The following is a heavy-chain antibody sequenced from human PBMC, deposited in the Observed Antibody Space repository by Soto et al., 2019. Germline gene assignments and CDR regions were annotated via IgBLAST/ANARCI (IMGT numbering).Heavy chain of an antibody. Sequence: PGESLKISCKGSGYSFTSYWIGWVRQMPGKGLEWMGIIYPGDSDTRYSPSFQGQVTISADKSISTAYLQWSSLKASDTAINYCARNYLDSSGYYHLDYWGQGTLVTVSS. CDR2: IYPGDSDT. CDR1: GYSFTSYW. V-gene: IGHV5-51*01. J-gene: IGHJ4*02. CDR3: ARNYLDSSGYYHLDY. D-gene: IGHD3-22*01.